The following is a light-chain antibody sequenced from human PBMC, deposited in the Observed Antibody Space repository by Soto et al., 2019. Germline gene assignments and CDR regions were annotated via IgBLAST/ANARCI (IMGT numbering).Light chain of an antibody. CDR3: QQRSNWQIT. V-gene: IGKV1-33*01. CDR1: QAIRKY. CDR2: DAS. J-gene: IGKJ5*01. Sequence: DIKMTQSPSTLSGSVGDRVTITCQATQAIRKYLNWYQQKPGKAPKLLIYDASSLETGVPSRFSGSGSGTDFTLTISSLEPEDFAVYYCQQRSNWQITFGQGTRLEI.